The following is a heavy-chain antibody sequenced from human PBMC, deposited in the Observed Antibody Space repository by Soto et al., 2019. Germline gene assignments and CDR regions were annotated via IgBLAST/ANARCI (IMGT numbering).Heavy chain of an antibody. CDR2: ISYDGSNK. CDR3: ARDLGVVVAATRFDP. J-gene: IGHJ5*02. D-gene: IGHD2-15*01. V-gene: IGHV3-30-3*01. Sequence: GGSLRLSCAASGFTFSSYAMHWVRQAPGKGLEWVAVISYDGSNKYYADSVKGRFTISRDNSKNTLYLQMNSLRAEDTAVYYCARDLGVVVAATRFDPWGQGTLVTVSS. CDR1: GFTFSSYA.